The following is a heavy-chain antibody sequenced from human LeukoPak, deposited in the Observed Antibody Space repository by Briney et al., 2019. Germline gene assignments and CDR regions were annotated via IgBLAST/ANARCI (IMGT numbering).Heavy chain of an antibody. J-gene: IGHJ3*02. Sequence: SETLSLTCTVSGGSISSSSYYWDWIRQSPGKGLEWIGSIYYSGNTYYNPSLNSRVTITVDTSKNQFSLQLSSVTAADTTVYYCARSHIVAVTGFAFDIWGQGTLVTVSS. V-gene: IGHV4-39*01. CDR1: GGSISSSSYY. CDR3: ARSHIVAVTGFAFDI. CDR2: IYYSGNT. D-gene: IGHD2-21*02.